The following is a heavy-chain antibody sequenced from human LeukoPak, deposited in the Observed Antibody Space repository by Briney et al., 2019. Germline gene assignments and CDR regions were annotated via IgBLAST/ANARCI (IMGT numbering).Heavy chain of an antibody. CDR2: ISGRGGST. CDR3: AKAVVRGGSGFDY. Sequence: GGSLRLSCAASGFTFSSYAMSWVRQAPGKGLEWVSAISGRGGSTYYADSVKGRFTISRDNSKNTLYLQMNSLRAEDTAVYYCAKAVVRGGSGFDYWGQGTLVTVSS. V-gene: IGHV3-23*01. CDR1: GFTFSSYA. D-gene: IGHD3-16*01. J-gene: IGHJ4*02.